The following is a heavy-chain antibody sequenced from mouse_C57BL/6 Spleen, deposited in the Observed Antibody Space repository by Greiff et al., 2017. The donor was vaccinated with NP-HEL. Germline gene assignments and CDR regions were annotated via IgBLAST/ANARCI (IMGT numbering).Heavy chain of an antibody. V-gene: IGHV1-80*01. D-gene: IGHD2-3*01. CDR1: GYAFSSYW. J-gene: IGHJ1*03. CDR2: IYPGDGDT. Sequence: QVQLQQSGAELVKPGASVKISCKASGYAFSSYWMNWVKQRPGKGLEWIGQIYPGDGDTNYNGKFKGKATLTADKSSSTAYMQLSSLTSEDSAVYFCARGYDGHWYFDVWGTGTTVTVSS. CDR3: ARGYDGHWYFDV.